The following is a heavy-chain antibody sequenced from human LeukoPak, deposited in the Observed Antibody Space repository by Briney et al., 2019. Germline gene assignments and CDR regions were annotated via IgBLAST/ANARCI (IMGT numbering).Heavy chain of an antibody. J-gene: IGHJ4*02. CDR3: AREPYGGNPNFDY. V-gene: IGHV1-69*05. CDR2: IIPIFGTA. D-gene: IGHD4-23*01. Sequence: SVKVSCKASGGTFSSYAISWVRQAPGLGLEWMGRIIPIFGTANYAQKFQGRVTITTDESTSTAYMELSSLRSEDTAVYYCAREPYGGNPNFDYWGQGTPVTVSS. CDR1: GGTFSSYA.